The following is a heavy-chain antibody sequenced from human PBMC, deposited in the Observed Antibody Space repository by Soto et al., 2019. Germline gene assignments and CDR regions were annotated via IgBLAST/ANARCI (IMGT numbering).Heavy chain of an antibody. Sequence: GGSLRLSCAASGFTFSSYGMHWVRQAPGKGLEWVAVIWYDGSNKYYADSVKGRFTISREDSKNTAFLQMNSLKTEDTAVYYCSAPEYCSSTSCLGYWGQGTLVTVSS. CDR3: SAPEYCSSTSCLGY. CDR2: IWYDGSNK. CDR1: GFTFSSYG. V-gene: IGHV3-33*01. D-gene: IGHD2-2*01. J-gene: IGHJ4*02.